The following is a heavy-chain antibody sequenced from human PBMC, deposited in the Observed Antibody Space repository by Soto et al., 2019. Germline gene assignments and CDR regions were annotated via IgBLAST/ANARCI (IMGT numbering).Heavy chain of an antibody. CDR2: ISAYNGNT. CDR3: ARDSGSSYWCDP. D-gene: IGHD1-26*01. CDR1: GYTFTSYG. Sequence: QVQLVQSGAEVKKPGASVKVSCKASGYTFTSYGISWVRQAPGQGLEWMGWISAYNGNTNYAQKLQGRVNMTTDTAASAVYMGLRSLRSADTAVYYCARDSGSSYWCDPWGQGTLVTVSS. V-gene: IGHV1-18*01. J-gene: IGHJ5*02.